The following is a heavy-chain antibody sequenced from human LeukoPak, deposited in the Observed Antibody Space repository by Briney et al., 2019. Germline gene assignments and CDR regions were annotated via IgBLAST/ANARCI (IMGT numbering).Heavy chain of an antibody. CDR1: GFTFSSYS. Sequence: GGSLRLSCAASGFTFSSYSMNWVRQARGKGLEWVSYISGSSGTIYYADSVKGRFTISRDNAKNSLYLQMNSLRVEDTAVYYCARVVMELALRYFDYWGQGTLVTVSS. V-gene: IGHV3-48*01. J-gene: IGHJ4*02. CDR2: ISGSSGTI. D-gene: IGHD3-16*01. CDR3: ARVVMELALRYFDY.